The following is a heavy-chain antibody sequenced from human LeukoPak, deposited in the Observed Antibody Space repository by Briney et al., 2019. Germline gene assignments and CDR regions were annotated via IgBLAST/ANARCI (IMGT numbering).Heavy chain of an antibody. CDR3: ASLGFCSRATCVDQ. Sequence: GGSLRLSCFASGFPFSDYLLTWVRQAPGKCLELVANIKQDGSEKYYVDSVRGRFTISRDNTKNSLYLQINSLRAEDTAVYYCASLGFCSRATCVDQWGQGTLVTVSS. D-gene: IGHD2-2*01. V-gene: IGHV3-7*03. J-gene: IGHJ5*02. CDR1: GFPFSDYL. CDR2: IKQDGSEK.